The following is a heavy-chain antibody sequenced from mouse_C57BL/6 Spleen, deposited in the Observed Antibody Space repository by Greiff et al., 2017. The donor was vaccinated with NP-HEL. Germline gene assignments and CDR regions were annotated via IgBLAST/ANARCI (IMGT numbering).Heavy chain of an antibody. Sequence: EVKLMESGAELVRPGASVKLSCTASGFNIKDDYMHWVKQRPEQGLEWIGWIDPENGDTEYASKFQGKATITADTSSNTAYLQLSSLTSEDTAVYYCTTRRWFAYWGQGTLVTVSA. CDR1: GFNIKDDY. J-gene: IGHJ3*01. V-gene: IGHV14-4*01. CDR2: IDPENGDT. CDR3: TTRRWFAY.